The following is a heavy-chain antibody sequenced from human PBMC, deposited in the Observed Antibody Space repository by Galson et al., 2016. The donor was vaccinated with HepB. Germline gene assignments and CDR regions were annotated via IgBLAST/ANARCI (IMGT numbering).Heavy chain of an antibody. D-gene: IGHD1-1*01. CDR2: INTDGSSA. CDR3: VREYNAMDV. V-gene: IGHV3-74*01. CDR1: GFTFSSYW. J-gene: IGHJ6*02. Sequence: SLRLSCAASGFTFSSYWMHWVRQAPGKGLVWVSRINTDGSSATYEDSVKGRFTISRDNAKNTLYLQMNTLRAEDTAVYYCVREYNAMDVWGQGTTVTVS.